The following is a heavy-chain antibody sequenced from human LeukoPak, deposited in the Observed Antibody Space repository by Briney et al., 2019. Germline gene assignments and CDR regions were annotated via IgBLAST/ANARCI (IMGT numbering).Heavy chain of an antibody. CDR2: IYYSGST. Sequence: SETLSLTCTVSGGSISSSSYYWGWIRQPPGKGLEWIGSIYYSGSTYYNPSLKSRVTISVDTSKNQFSLKLSSVTAADTAVYYCAGENCSGGSCYYYYYYGMDVWGLGTTVTVSS. CDR1: GGSISSSSYY. CDR3: AGENCSGGSCYYYYYYGMDV. J-gene: IGHJ6*02. V-gene: IGHV4-39*01. D-gene: IGHD2-15*01.